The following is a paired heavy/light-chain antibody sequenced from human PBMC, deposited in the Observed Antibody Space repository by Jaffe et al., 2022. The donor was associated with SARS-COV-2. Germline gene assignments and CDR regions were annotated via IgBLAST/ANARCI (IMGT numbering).Heavy chain of an antibody. CDR2: ISSSSRTI. Sequence: EVQLVESGGGLVQPGGSLRLSCTASGFSFGTYSMNWVRQAPGMGLEWVSYISSSSRTIYYADSVKGRSTISRDNAKNSLHLQMNSLRAEDTAVYYCARTMVDYFYYMDVWGKGTTVTVSS. V-gene: IGHV3-48*01. J-gene: IGHJ6*03. D-gene: IGHD2-15*01. CDR3: ARTMVDYFYYMDV. CDR1: GFSFGTYS.
Light chain of an antibody. Sequence: QAVVTQEPSFSVSPGGTVTLTCGLSSASVSTSYYPSWYQQTPGQAPRTLIYTTTTRSSGVPDRFSGSILGDKAALTITGAQADDESDYYCVLYMGSGTWVFGGGTKLTVL. CDR1: SASVSTSYY. V-gene: IGLV8-61*01. J-gene: IGLJ3*02. CDR3: VLYMGSGTWV. CDR2: TTT.